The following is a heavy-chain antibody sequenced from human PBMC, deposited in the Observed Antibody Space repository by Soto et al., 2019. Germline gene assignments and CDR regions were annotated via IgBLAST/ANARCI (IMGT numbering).Heavy chain of an antibody. CDR2: INHSGST. CDR1: GGSFSGYY. V-gene: IGHV4-34*01. Sequence: QVQLQQWGAGLLKPSETLSLTCAVYGGSFSGYYWSWIRQPPGKGLEWIGEINHSGSTNYNPSLKSRVTISVDTSRNQFSLKLSSVTAADTAVYYCARGERYCGGDCYSRPGFDPWGQGTLVTVSS. J-gene: IGHJ5*02. D-gene: IGHD2-21*02. CDR3: ARGERYCGGDCYSRPGFDP.